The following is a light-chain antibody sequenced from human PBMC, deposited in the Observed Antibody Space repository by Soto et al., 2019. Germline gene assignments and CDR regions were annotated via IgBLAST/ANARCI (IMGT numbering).Light chain of an antibody. CDR2: EVS. Sequence: QSALTQPASVSGSPGQSITISCTGTSSDVGGYNYVSWYQQHPGKAPKLMIYEVSNRPSGVSNRFSGSKSGNTASLTISGLQAEDEADYYCSSYTSSSLVFCGGTKVTVL. CDR1: SSDVGGYNY. J-gene: IGLJ2*01. CDR3: SSYTSSSLV. V-gene: IGLV2-14*01.